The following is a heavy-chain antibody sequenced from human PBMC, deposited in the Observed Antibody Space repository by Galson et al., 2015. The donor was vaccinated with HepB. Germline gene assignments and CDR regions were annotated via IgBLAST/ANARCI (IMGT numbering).Heavy chain of an antibody. J-gene: IGHJ4*02. CDR1: GGSISSYY. D-gene: IGHD2-15*01. V-gene: IGHV4-59*01. Sequence: SETLSLTCTVSGGSISSYYWSWIRQPPGKGLEWIGYIYYSGSTNYNPSLKSRVTISVDTSKNQFSLKLSSVTAADTAVYYCARGVVRRGMVVAHFDYWGQGTLVTVSS. CDR2: IYYSGST. CDR3: ARGVVRRGMVVAHFDY.